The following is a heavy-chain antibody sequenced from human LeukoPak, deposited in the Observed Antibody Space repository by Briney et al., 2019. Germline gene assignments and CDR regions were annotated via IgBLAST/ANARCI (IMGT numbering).Heavy chain of an antibody. CDR2: ISGSGGST. J-gene: IGHJ4*02. Sequence: PGGSLRLSCAASGFTFSSYAMSWVRQAPGKGLEWVSAISGSGGSTYYADSVKGRFTISRDNSKNTLYLQMNSLRAEDTAVYYCAKDLYYDFWSGYYSYFDYWGQGTLVTVSS. D-gene: IGHD3-3*01. CDR1: GFTFSSYA. V-gene: IGHV3-23*01. CDR3: AKDLYYDFWSGYYSYFDY.